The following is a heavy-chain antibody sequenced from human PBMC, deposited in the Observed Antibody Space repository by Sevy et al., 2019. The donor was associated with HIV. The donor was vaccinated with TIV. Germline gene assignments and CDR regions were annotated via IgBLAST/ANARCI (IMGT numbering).Heavy chain of an antibody. D-gene: IGHD2-8*02. CDR3: AKRRVQSGLSGGGANYGMDV. Sequence: GGSLRLSCAASGFTFSSYAMNWVRQAPGKGLEWVSGISGSGGSGDKTNYADSVKGRFTISRDDSKNSLYLQLNSLRAEDTAIYYCAKRRVQSGLSGGGANYGMDVCGRGTTVTVSS. V-gene: IGHV3-23*01. CDR1: GFTFSSYA. CDR2: ISGSGGSGDKT. J-gene: IGHJ6*02.